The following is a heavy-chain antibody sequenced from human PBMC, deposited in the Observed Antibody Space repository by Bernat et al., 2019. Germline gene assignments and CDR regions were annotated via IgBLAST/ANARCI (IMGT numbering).Heavy chain of an antibody. J-gene: IGHJ4*02. Sequence: QVQLVESGGGVVQPGRSLRLSCAASGFTFSSYAMHWVRQAPGKGLEWVAVISYDGSNKYYADSVKGRFTISRDNSQNTLYLPMNSLRAEDTAVYYCARDQGAGDHDYWGQGTLVTVSS. CDR1: GFTFSSYA. V-gene: IGHV3-30-3*01. CDR3: ARDQGAGDHDY. D-gene: IGHD3-10*01. CDR2: ISYDGSNK.